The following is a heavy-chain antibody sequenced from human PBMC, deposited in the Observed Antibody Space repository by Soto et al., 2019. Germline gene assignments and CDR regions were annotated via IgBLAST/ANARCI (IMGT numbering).Heavy chain of an antibody. D-gene: IGHD1-26*01. J-gene: IGHJ4*02. CDR2: ISAYNGNT. CDR3: ARDLAVGRVDY. CDR1: GYSFTRYG. V-gene: IGHV1-18*01. Sequence: ASVKVSCKASGYSFTRYGISWVRQAPGQGLEWMGWISAYNGNTNYAQKLQGRVTMTTDTSTSTAYMELRSLRSDDTAVYYCARDLAVGRVDYWGQGTLVTVYS.